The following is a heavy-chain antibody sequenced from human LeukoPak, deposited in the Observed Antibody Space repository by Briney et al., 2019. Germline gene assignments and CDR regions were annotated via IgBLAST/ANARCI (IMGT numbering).Heavy chain of an antibody. J-gene: IGHJ4*02. V-gene: IGHV4-59*01. CDR2: IYYSGST. CDR1: GGSMNSYY. D-gene: IGHD2-21*02. CDR3: ARFSHCGSDRYVLDY. Sequence: SETLSLTCTVSGGSMNSYYWSWIRQAPGKGLEWIGNIYYSGSTGYDPSLKSRVTISVDTSKNQFSLTLSSVTAADTAVYFCARFSHCGSDRYVLDYWGQGTLVTVSS.